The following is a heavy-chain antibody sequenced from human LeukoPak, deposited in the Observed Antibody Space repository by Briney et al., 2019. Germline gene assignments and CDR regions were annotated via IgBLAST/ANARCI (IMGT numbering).Heavy chain of an antibody. J-gene: IGHJ4*02. V-gene: IGHV3-48*04. CDR1: GFTFSSYS. Sequence: GGSLRLSCAASGFTFSSYSMNWVRQAPGKGLEWVSYISSSGSTIYYTDSVKGRFTISRDNAKNSLYLQMNSLRAEDTAVYYCARDPSGWYFVDYWGQGTLVTVSS. CDR3: ARDPSGWYFVDY. D-gene: IGHD6-19*01. CDR2: ISSSGSTI.